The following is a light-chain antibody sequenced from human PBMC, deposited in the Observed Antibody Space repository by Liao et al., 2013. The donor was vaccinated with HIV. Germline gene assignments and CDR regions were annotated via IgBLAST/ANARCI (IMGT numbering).Light chain of an antibody. J-gene: IGLJ2*01. CDR2: YDS. CDR3: QVWDGDFAV. Sequence: SYELTQPPAVSVAPGQTAMLTCGGDNIESRSVHWYQQKPGQAPVVVIYYDSDRPSGIPERFSGSRSGNTATLTITRVEAGDEADYYCQVWDGDFAVFGGGTKLTVL. V-gene: IGLV3-21*04. CDR1: NIESRS.